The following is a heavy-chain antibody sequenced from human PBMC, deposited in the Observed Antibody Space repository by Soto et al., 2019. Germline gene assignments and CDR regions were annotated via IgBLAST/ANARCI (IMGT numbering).Heavy chain of an antibody. CDR3: ARVCEQWLCYYYYYYMDV. D-gene: IGHD6-19*01. J-gene: IGHJ6*03. CDR1: GYTFTSYG. V-gene: IGHV1-18*01. Sequence: ASVKVSCKASGYTFTSYGISWVRQAPGQGLEWMGWISAYNGNTNYAQKLQGGVTMTTDTSTSTAYMELRSLRSDDTAVYYCARVCEQWLCYYYYYYMDVWGKGTTVTVSS. CDR2: ISAYNGNT.